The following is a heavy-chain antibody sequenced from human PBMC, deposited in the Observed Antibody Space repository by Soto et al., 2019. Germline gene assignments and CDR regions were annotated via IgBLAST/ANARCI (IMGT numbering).Heavy chain of an antibody. CDR2: ISAYNGNT. J-gene: IGHJ3*02. Sequence: ASVKVSCKASGYTFTSYGISWVRQAPGQGLEWMGWISAYNGNTNYAQKLQGRVTMTTDTSTSTAYMELRSLRSDDTAVYYRARGFEMVYSHYDDAFDIWGQGTMVTGSS. CDR1: GYTFTSYG. V-gene: IGHV1-18*01. CDR3: ARGFEMVYSHYDDAFDI. D-gene: IGHD4-4*01.